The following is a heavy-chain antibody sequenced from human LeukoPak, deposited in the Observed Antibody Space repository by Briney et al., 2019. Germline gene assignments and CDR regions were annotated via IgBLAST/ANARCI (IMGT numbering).Heavy chain of an antibody. CDR1: GGSFSGYY. CDR2: IYYSGST. D-gene: IGHD3-22*01. V-gene: IGHV4-59*01. J-gene: IGHJ4*02. CDR3: ARATYDSSGYYYGAYYFDY. Sequence: PSETLSLTCAVYGGSFSGYYWSWIRQPPGKGLEWIGYIYYSGSTNYNPSLKSRVTISVDTSKNQFSLKLSSVTAADTAVYYCARATYDSSGYYYGAYYFDYWGQGTLVTVSS.